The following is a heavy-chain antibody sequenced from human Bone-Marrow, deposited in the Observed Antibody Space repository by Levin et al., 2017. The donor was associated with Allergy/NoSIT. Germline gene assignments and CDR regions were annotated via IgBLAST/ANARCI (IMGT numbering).Heavy chain of an antibody. D-gene: IGHD3-10*01. CDR3: TRVPLLWFGELLVPPAYYYYGMDV. V-gene: IGHV3-49*03. CDR2: IRSKAYGGTT. CDR1: GFTFGDYA. Sequence: PGGSLRLSCTASGFTFGDYAMSWFRQAPGKGLEWVGFIRSKAYGGTTEYAASVKGRFTISRDDSKSIAYLQMNSLKTEDTAVYYCTRVPLLWFGELLVPPAYYYYGMDVWGQGTTVTVSS. J-gene: IGHJ6*02.